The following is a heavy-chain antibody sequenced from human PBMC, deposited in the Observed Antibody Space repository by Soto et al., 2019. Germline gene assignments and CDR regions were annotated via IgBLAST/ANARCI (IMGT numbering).Heavy chain of an antibody. CDR2: MYDTGST. Sequence: PSETLSLTCTVSGASISSSSYYWGWIRQPPGKGLEWIGNMYDTGSTYYNPSLRGRVTISGDTSKNQFSLKVSSVTAADTAVYYCVGAPSPSSTWNSQLDYWGQASLVTSPQ. D-gene: IGHD6-13*01. V-gene: IGHV4-39*01. CDR3: VGAPSPSSTWNSQLDY. CDR1: GASISSSSYY. J-gene: IGHJ4*02.